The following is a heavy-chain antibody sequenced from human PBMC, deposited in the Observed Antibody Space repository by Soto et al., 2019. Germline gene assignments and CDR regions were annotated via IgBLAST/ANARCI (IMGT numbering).Heavy chain of an antibody. V-gene: IGHV3-15*01. CDR1: GLTMNIAW. CDR2: IKTKSDGETT. D-gene: IGHD2-8*01. Sequence: VHLVESGGGLVKPGESLRLSCEVSGLTMNIAWMNWVRQAPGKGLEWVGRIKTKSDGETTEFAAAVDGRFSISRDDSRNTVYLQMNGLRIEDTAVYYCAREWWGDFAWGQGSLVTVSS. CDR3: AREWWGDFA. J-gene: IGHJ4*02.